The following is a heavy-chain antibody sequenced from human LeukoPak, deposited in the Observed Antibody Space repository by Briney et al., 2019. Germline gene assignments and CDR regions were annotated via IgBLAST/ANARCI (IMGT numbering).Heavy chain of an antibody. J-gene: IGHJ4*02. V-gene: IGHV4-59*08. CDR1: GGSISTYY. CDR2: IYYSGST. D-gene: IGHD6-19*01. CDR3: ARSASSGWFFDS. Sequence: SETLSLTCIVSGGSISTYYWSWIRQSPGKGLEWIGYIYYSGSTNYNPSLKSRVTISLDTSKTQFSLKLSSVTAADTAVYYCARSASSGWFFDSWGQGTLVTVSS.